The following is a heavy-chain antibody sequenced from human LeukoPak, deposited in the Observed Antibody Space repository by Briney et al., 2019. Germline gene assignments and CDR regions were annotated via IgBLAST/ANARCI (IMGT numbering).Heavy chain of an antibody. J-gene: IGHJ4*02. CDR1: GFTFSGYW. CDR2: INQDGSEK. Sequence: GGSLRLSCAASGFTFSGYWMSWVRQAPGKGLEWVANINQDGSEKYYVDSVKGRFTISRDNAKNSVYLQTNSLRAEDTAVYYCARDRIWTVLYWGQGTLVSVSS. V-gene: IGHV3-7*01. CDR3: ARDRIWTVLY. D-gene: IGHD2-15*01.